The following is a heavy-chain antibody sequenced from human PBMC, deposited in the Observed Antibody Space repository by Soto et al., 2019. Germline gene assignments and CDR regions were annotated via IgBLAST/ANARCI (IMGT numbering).Heavy chain of an antibody. V-gene: IGHV1-18*04. Sequence: QVQLVQSGAEVKKPGASVKVSCKASGYTFTSYGISWVRQAPGQGLEWMGWISAYNGNTNYAQKLQGRVTMTTDTSTRTAYMELRSLRSDDTAGYYCARGIQLWPSDYYYGMDVWGQGTTVTVSS. CDR2: ISAYNGNT. D-gene: IGHD5-18*01. CDR1: GYTFTSYG. CDR3: ARGIQLWPSDYYYGMDV. J-gene: IGHJ6*02.